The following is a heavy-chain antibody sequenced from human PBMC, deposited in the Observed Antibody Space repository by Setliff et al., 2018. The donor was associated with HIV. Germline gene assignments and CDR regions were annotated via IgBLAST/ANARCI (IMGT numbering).Heavy chain of an antibody. CDR3: ARPVALAGNRHFDY. V-gene: IGHV5-51*01. CDR2: IYPGDSDT. D-gene: IGHD6-19*01. J-gene: IGHJ4*02. Sequence: PGGSLKITWKGSGYSFTSYWIGWVRQLPGKGLEWRGIIYPGDSDTRYSPSFQGQVTISADKSISTAYLQWSSLKASDTAMYYCARPVALAGNRHFDYWGQGTLVTVSS. CDR1: GYSFTSYW.